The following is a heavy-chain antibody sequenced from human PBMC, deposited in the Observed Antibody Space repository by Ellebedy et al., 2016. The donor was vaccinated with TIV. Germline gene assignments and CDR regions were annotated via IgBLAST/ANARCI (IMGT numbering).Heavy chain of an antibody. CDR1: GGSISRSTYY. D-gene: IGHD3/OR15-3a*01. V-gene: IGHV4-39*01. J-gene: IGHJ2*01. CDR3: ARNLLIFTFDKCYFDL. CDR2: IYYSGST. Sequence: SETLSLTCTVSGGSISRSTYYWGWIRQPPGKGLEWIGTIYYSGSTYYNPSLKSRVTISVDTSKNQSSLRLNSVTAADTAVYYCARNLLIFTFDKCYFDLWGRGTLVTVSS.